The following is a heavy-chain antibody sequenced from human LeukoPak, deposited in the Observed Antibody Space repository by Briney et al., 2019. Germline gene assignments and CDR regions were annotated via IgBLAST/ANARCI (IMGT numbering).Heavy chain of an antibody. Sequence: PGGSLRLSCAASGFTFSNYGIHWVGQAPGKGLEGVAFIRNDGNDKYYADSVKCRFTISRDNAKNSLYLQMNSLRAEDTAVYYCAELGITMIGGVWGKGTTVTISS. V-gene: IGHV3-30*02. CDR2: IRNDGNDK. D-gene: IGHD3-10*02. CDR3: AELGITMIGGV. CDR1: GFTFSNYG. J-gene: IGHJ6*04.